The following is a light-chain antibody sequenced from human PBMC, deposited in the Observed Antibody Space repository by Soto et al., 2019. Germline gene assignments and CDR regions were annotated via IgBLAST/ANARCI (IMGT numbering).Light chain of an antibody. J-gene: IGKJ1*01. CDR3: QQYDSSPRT. CDR1: QSVSTRS. CDR2: GAS. V-gene: IGKV3-20*01. Sequence: EIVLTQSPGTLSLSPGERATLSCRASQSVSTRSLAWYQQTPGQAPRLLISGASSRAADIPDRFSGSGSGTDFTLTINRLEPEDFAVYYCQQYDSSPRTFGQGTKVE.